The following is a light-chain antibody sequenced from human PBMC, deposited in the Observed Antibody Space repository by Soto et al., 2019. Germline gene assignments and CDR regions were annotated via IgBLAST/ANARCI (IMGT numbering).Light chain of an antibody. CDR3: QEYHSPPFT. V-gene: IGKV1-39*01. CDR1: QSISSY. Sequence: DIQMTQSPSSLSASVGDRVTITCRASQSISSYLHWYQQKPGKAPKLLIYAASNLQTGVPSRFSASGSGTDFTLTLNSLQPEDVATYYCQEYHSPPFTFGPGTRVEIK. J-gene: IGKJ3*01. CDR2: AAS.